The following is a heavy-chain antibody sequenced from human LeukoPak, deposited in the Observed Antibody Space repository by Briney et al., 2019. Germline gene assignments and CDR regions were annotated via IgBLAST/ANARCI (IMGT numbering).Heavy chain of an antibody. V-gene: IGHV5-51*01. Sequence: GESLKISCKGSGYSFTSYWIGWVRQMPGKGLEWMGIIYPGDSDTRYSPSFQGQVTISADKSISTAYLQWSSLKASDTAMYYCARQTSSCSSTSCYATYFDYWGQGTLVTVSS. D-gene: IGHD2-2*01. J-gene: IGHJ4*02. CDR2: IYPGDSDT. CDR1: GYSFTSYW. CDR3: ARQTSSCSSTSCYATYFDY.